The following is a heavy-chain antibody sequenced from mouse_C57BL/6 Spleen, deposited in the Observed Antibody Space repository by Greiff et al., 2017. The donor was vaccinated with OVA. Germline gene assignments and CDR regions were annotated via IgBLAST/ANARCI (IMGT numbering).Heavy chain of an antibody. CDR1: GYAFSSYW. CDR3: ARLLDGYYDY. V-gene: IGHV1-80*01. D-gene: IGHD2-3*01. Sequence: QVQLKESGAELVKPGASVKISCKASGYAFSSYWMNWVKQRPGKGLEWIGQIYPGDGDTNYNGKFKGKATLTADKSSSTAHMQLSSLTSEDSAVYFCARLLDGYYDYWGQGTTLTVSS. J-gene: IGHJ2*01. CDR2: IYPGDGDT.